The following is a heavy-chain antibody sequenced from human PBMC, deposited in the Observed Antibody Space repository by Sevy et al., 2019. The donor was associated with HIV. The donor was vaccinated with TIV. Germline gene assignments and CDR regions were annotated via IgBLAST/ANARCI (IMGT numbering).Heavy chain of an antibody. J-gene: IGHJ4*02. V-gene: IGHV3-30*02. CDR2: IRYAGSNK. CDR1: GFTFSTYG. CDR3: AKDPDRSSSWYDY. Sequence: GGSLRLSCAASGFTFSTYGMHWVRQAPGKGLEWVAFIRYAGSNKYYPDSVKGRFTISRDNSKNTLYLQMNSLRPEDTAVYYCAKDPDRSSSWYDYWGQGTLVTVSS. D-gene: IGHD6-13*01.